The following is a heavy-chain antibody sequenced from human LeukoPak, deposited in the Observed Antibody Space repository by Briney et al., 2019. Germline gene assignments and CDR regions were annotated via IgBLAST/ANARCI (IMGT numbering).Heavy chain of an antibody. J-gene: IGHJ1*01. CDR2: INHSGST. CDR1: GGSFSGYY. D-gene: IGHD3-16*02. Sequence: SETLSLTCAVYGGSFSGYYWSWIRQPPGKGLEWIGEINHSGSTNYNPSLKSRVTISVDTSKNQFSLKLSSVTAADTAVYYCVAAHSSYRRYEDQHWGQGTLVTV. CDR3: VAAHSSYRRYEDQH. V-gene: IGHV4-34*01.